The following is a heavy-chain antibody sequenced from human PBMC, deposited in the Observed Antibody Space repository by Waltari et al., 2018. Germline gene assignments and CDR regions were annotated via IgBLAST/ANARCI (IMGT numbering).Heavy chain of an antibody. CDR2: ISRSSSYI. Sequence: EVQLVESGGGLVKPGGSLRLSCAASGFTFSSYSMHWVRQAPGKGLEWVSSISRSSSYIYYADSVKGRFTISRDNAKNSLYLQMNSLRAEDTAVYYCARLIRGWYYFDYWGQGTLVTVSS. CDR3: ARLIRGWYYFDY. D-gene: IGHD6-19*01. CDR1: GFTFSSYS. V-gene: IGHV3-21*01. J-gene: IGHJ4*02.